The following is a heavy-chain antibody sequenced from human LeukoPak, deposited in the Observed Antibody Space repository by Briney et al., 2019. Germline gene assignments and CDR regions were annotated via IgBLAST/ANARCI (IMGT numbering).Heavy chain of an antibody. CDR3: TNALGAHYFDS. Sequence: GGSLRLSCAASGFTFSTHWMIWLRQAPGKGLEWVANIKQDGSEKYYVDSVKGRFIISRDNAKNSLYLQMNSLRADDTAVYYCTNALGAHYFDSWGQGTLVTVSS. CDR1: GFTFSTHW. J-gene: IGHJ4*02. CDR2: IKQDGSEK. D-gene: IGHD1-26*01. V-gene: IGHV3-7*05.